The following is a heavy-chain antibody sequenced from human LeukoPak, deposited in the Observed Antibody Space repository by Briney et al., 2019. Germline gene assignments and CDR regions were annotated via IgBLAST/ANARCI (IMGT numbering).Heavy chain of an antibody. CDR1: GYTFTSNY. V-gene: IGHV1-46*01. D-gene: IGHD6-13*01. CDR3: ARWEYSKFDY. J-gene: IGHJ4*02. CDR2: ISPSGGST. Sequence: ASVKVSCKAFGYTFTSNYMHWVRQAPGQGPEWMGVISPSGGSTTYAQKFQGRVTMTTDTSTSTAYMELRSLRSDDTAVYYCARWEYSKFDYWGQGTLVTVSS.